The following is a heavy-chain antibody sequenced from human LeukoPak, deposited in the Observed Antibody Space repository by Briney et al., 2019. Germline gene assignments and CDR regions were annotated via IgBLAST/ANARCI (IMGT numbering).Heavy chain of an antibody. CDR3: VREYDDCTRWEDY. CDR2: IKKDGSEK. CDR1: GFTFSNYW. V-gene: IGHV3-7*01. Sequence: GGSLRLSCAASGFTFSNYWMSWVRQAPGKGLEWVANIKKDGSEKYYVDSVKGRFTISRDNAKSSLYLQMNSLRVEDTAVYYCVREYDDCTRWEDYWGQGTLVTVSS. D-gene: IGHD4-17*01. J-gene: IGHJ4*02.